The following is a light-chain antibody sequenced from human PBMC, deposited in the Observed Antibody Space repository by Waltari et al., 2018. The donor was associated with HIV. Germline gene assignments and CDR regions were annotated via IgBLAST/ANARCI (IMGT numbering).Light chain of an antibody. V-gene: IGKV3-15*01. J-gene: IGKJ1*01. Sequence: VMTQSPATLSVSPGESATLSCRASQSVSSNSAWYQQKPGQAPRLLIYDASTRATGIPARFTGSGSGTEFTLTISSLQSEDFAVYYCQQYNYWPRTFGQGTKVEIK. CDR3: QQYNYWPRT. CDR2: DAS. CDR1: QSVSSN.